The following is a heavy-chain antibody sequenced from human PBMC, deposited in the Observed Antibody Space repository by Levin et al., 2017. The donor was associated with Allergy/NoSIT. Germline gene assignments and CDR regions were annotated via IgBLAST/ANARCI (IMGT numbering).Heavy chain of an antibody. V-gene: IGHV3-30*18. Sequence: GESLKISCAASGFTFSRYGMHCVRPAPGKGLEWVAVISYDGSNKYYADSVKGRFTISRDNSKNTLYLQMNSLRAEDTAVYYCAKGPRRYCSGGSCYAHIDYWGQGTLVTVSS. J-gene: IGHJ4*02. CDR3: AKGPRRYCSGGSCYAHIDY. CDR2: ISYDGSNK. D-gene: IGHD2-15*01. CDR1: GFTFSRYG.